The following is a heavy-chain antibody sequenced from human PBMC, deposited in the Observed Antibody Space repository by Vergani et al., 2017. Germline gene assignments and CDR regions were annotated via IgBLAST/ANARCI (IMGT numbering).Heavy chain of an antibody. CDR2: IYYSGGT. J-gene: IGHJ4*02. D-gene: IGHD3-3*01. CDR3: ERARPTYDFWSGYYMG. CDR1: GGSISSGGYY. Sequence: QVQLQESGPGLVKPSQALSLTCTVSGGSISSGGYYWSWIRQHPGKGLEWIGYIYYSGGTYYNPSLKSRVTISVDTSKNQFSLKLSSVTAADTAVYYCERARPTYDFWSGYYMGWGQGTLVTVSS. V-gene: IGHV4-31*03.